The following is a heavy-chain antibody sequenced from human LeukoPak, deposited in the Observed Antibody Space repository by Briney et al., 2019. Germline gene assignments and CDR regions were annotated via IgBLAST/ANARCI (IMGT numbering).Heavy chain of an antibody. CDR2: ISAYNGNT. J-gene: IGHJ4*02. V-gene: IGHV1-18*01. CDR1: GYTFTSYG. CDR3: ARDSYSSSWYATYYFDY. Sequence: ASVKVSCKASGYTFTSYGISWVRQAPGQGLEWMGWISAYNGNTNYAQKLQGRVTMTTDTSTSTAYMELRSLRSDDTAAYYCARDSYSSSWYATYYFDYWGQGTLVTVSS. D-gene: IGHD6-13*01.